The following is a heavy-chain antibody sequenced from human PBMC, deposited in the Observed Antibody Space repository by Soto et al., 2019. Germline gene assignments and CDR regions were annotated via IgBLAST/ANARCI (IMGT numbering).Heavy chain of an antibody. J-gene: IGHJ5*02. CDR3: ARGYESGYTFGHDL. CDR1: GDSISSTY. Sequence: SETLSLTCTVSGDSISSTYWSWVRQPAGGGLEWIGCIHSSGSNNYNPSLESRVTMSVDTSKNQFSLTLRSVTAADTAVYFCARGYESGYTFGHDLWGQGTLVTVSS. V-gene: IGHV4-4*07. D-gene: IGHD3-3*01. CDR2: IHSSGSN.